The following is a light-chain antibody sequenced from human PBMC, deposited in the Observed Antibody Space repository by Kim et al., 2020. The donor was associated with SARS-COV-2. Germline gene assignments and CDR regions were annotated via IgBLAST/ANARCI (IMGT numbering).Light chain of an antibody. V-gene: IGKV3-15*01. CDR3: QQYNNWRT. CDR1: SVSSN. Sequence: SVSSNLAWYQQKPGQAPRLLIYGASTRATGIPARFSGSGSGTEFTLTISSLQSEDFAVYYCQQYNNWRTFGQGTKLEI. J-gene: IGKJ2*02. CDR2: GAS.